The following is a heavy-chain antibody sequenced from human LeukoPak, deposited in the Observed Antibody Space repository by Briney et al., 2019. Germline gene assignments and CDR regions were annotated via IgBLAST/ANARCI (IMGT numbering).Heavy chain of an antibody. V-gene: IGHV1-2*02. CDR2: INPNSGGT. D-gene: IGHD6-19*01. CDR3: APTVAGTGFDY. J-gene: IGHJ4*02. Sequence: ASVKVSCKASGYTFTAYYMHWVRQAPGHGLEWVGWINPNSGGTNYAQKFQGRVTMTRDTSISTAYMELSRLRSDDTAVYYCAPTVAGTGFDYWGQGALVTVSS. CDR1: GYTFTAYY.